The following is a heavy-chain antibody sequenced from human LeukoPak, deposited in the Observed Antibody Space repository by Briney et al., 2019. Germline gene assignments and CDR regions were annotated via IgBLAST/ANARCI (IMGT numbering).Heavy chain of an antibody. Sequence: SHTLSHTCAISGDSLPSNIAVWNWIRHTPSTGLEWRGRTYYRSKWYNDYAVSVKSRITINPDTSKNQFSLQLNSVTPEDTAVYYCARDRVGVEMASWGQGTLVTVSS. D-gene: IGHD5-24*01. CDR2: TYYRSKWYN. CDR1: GDSLPSNIAV. V-gene: IGHV6-1*01. CDR3: ARDRVGVEMAS. J-gene: IGHJ4*02.